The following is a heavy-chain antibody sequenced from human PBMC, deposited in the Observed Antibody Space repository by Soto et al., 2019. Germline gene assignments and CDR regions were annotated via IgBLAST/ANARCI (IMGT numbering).Heavy chain of an antibody. J-gene: IGHJ5*02. D-gene: IGHD3-10*01. CDR1: NGSISSAIYY. V-gene: IGHV4-39*01. Sequence: PSETLSLTCTVSNGSISSAIYYWGWIRQPPGKGLEWIGSIYNSGSTYYNTSLQGRVTISVDTSKNQFSLKLSSVTAADTAVYFCAGRSSLASVQVYFGEISNYNWFDPWGQGTLVTVSS. CDR3: AGRSSLASVQVYFGEISNYNWFDP. CDR2: IYNSGST.